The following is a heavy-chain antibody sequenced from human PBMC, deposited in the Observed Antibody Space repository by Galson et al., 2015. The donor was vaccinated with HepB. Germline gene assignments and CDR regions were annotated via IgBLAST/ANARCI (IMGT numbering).Heavy chain of an antibody. J-gene: IGHJ4*02. CDR1: GYTFTSYG. D-gene: IGHD3-10*01. Sequence: SVKVSCKASGYTFTSYGISWVRQAPGQGLEWMGWVSPYSGDTNYAQSLQGRVTLTTDTSTTTAYMELRSLRSDDTAVYYCARSYPMLRGVMTDWGQGTLVTVSS. CDR2: VSPYSGDT. V-gene: IGHV1-18*04. CDR3: ARSYPMLRGVMTD.